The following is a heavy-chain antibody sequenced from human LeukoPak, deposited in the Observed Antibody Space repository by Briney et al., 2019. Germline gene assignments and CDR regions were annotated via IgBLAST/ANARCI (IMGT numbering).Heavy chain of an antibody. Sequence: PGGSLGLSCTASGFTFGDYAMSWVRQAPGKGLEWVGFIRSKAYGGTTEYAASVKGRFTISRDDSKSIAYLQMNSLKTEDTAVYYCTRLRLARMGAFDIWGQGTMVTVSS. J-gene: IGHJ3*02. CDR2: IRSKAYGGTT. D-gene: IGHD4-17*01. CDR3: TRLRLARMGAFDI. CDR1: GFTFGDYA. V-gene: IGHV3-49*04.